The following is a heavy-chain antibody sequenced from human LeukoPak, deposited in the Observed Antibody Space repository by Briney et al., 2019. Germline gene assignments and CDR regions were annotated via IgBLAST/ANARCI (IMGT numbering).Heavy chain of an antibody. CDR2: ISAYNGNT. CDR3: ARDHSSGCYPAAEYFQH. V-gene: IGHV1-18*01. Sequence: GASVKVSCKASGYTFTSYGISWVRQAPGQGLEWMGWISAYNGNTNYAQKLQGRVTMTTDTSTSTAYMELRSLRSDDTAVYYCARDHSSGCYPAAEYFQHWGQGTLVTVSS. D-gene: IGHD3-22*01. J-gene: IGHJ1*01. CDR1: GYTFTSYG.